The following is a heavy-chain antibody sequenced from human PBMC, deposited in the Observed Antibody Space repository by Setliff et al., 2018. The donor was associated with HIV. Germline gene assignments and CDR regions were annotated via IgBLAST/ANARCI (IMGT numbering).Heavy chain of an antibody. CDR1: GGSISSSSYY. V-gene: IGHV4-39*07. CDR2: INHSGST. J-gene: IGHJ6*02. D-gene: IGHD6-13*01. Sequence: PSETLSLTCTVSGGSISSSSYYWGWIRQPPGKGLEWIGEINHSGSTNYNPSLKSRVTISVDTSKNQFSLKLSSVTAADTAVYYCPLTSTWYYYHYYGVDVWGQGTTVTVSS. CDR3: PLTSTWYYYHYYGVDV.